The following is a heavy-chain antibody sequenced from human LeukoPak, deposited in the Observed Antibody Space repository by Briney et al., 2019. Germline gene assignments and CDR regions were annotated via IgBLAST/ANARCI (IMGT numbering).Heavy chain of an antibody. CDR3: ARQFATASADTRGYFDF. CDR1: GASISSSNDY. J-gene: IGHJ4*02. V-gene: IGHV4-39*01. Sequence: PSETLSLACTVSGASISSSNDYWGWIRQAPGKGLEWIGSGLYGGSAHYNPSLKSRATISVDTSKNQFSLKLGSVTAADAAMYYCARQFATASADTRGYFDFWGQGTVVTVSS. D-gene: IGHD2-2*01. CDR2: GLYGGSA.